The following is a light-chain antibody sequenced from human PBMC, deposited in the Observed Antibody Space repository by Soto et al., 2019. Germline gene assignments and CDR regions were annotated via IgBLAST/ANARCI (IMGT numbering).Light chain of an antibody. V-gene: IGKV3-15*01. Sequence: EMVMTQSPATLSVSPGERVILSCRASRSVGTTLAWYQQKPGQAPRLLIYGASTRATGIPARFSGSGSGTDFPLPISSLQSEDFAVYYCQQYNNWPDMYTFGQGTKLEIK. CDR1: RSVGTT. CDR2: GAS. CDR3: QQYNNWPDMYT. J-gene: IGKJ2*01.